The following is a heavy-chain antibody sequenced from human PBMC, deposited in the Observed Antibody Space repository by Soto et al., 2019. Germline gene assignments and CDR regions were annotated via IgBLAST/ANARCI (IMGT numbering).Heavy chain of an antibody. CDR3: ARGPLAGKQQLVPKYFDY. Sequence: PSETLSLSCAVYGVSFSGYYWSWIRQPPGKGLEWIGEINHSGSTNYNPSLKSRVTISVDTSKNQFSLKLSSVTAADTAVYYFARGPLAGKQQLVPKYFDYWGQGTLVTVSS. V-gene: IGHV4-34*01. D-gene: IGHD6-13*01. CDR1: GVSFSGYY. J-gene: IGHJ4*02. CDR2: INHSGST.